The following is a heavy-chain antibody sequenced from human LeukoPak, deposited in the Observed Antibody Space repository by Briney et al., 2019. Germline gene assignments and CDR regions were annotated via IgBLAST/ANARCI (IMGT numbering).Heavy chain of an antibody. CDR2: IYSGATT. CDR3: ARLGDHYHWNLHL. D-gene: IGHD3-10*01. V-gene: IGHV3-53*01. J-gene: IGHJ2*01. CDR1: GFTIATKY. Sequence: GGSLRLSRAASGFTIATKYMNWVRQAPGKGLEWVSIIYSGATTYYADSVRGRFTISRDTSKNTVSLQMNSLRAEDTAVYFCARLGDHYHWNLHLWGRGTLVTVSS.